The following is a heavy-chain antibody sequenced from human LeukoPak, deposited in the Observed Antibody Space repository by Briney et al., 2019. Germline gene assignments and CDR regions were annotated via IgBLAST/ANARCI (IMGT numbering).Heavy chain of an antibody. J-gene: IGHJ4*02. CDR1: GGSIDSTNW. D-gene: IGHD3-16*02. Sequence: SETLSLTCDVSGGSIDSTNWWSWVRQPPGKGLEWIGEIHHDGRINYNPSLKSRVTLSVDKSKNQFSLRLNSVTAADTAMYYCARSHDHLWGNYPDYWGQGTLVTVSS. V-gene: IGHV4/OR15-8*01. CDR3: ARSHDHLWGNYPDY. CDR2: IHHDGRI.